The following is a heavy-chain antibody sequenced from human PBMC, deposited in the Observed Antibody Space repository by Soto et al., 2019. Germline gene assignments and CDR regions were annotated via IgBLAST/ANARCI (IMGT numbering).Heavy chain of an antibody. Sequence: ASVKVSCKASGYTFTGYYMHWVRQAPGQGLEWMGWINPNSGGTNYAQKFQGRVTMTRDTSISTAYMELSRLRSDDTAVYYCAREVRQLVRRDYSYGMDVWGQGTTVTVSS. CDR3: AREVRQLVRRDYSYGMDV. J-gene: IGHJ6*02. CDR1: GYTFTGYY. CDR2: INPNSGGT. D-gene: IGHD6-6*01. V-gene: IGHV1-2*02.